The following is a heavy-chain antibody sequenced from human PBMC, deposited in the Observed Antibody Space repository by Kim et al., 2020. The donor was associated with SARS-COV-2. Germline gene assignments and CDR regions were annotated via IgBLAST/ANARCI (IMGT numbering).Heavy chain of an antibody. CDR1: GFTFSSYA. V-gene: IGHV3-30*04. D-gene: IGHD6-19*01. J-gene: IGHJ4*02. CDR2: ISYDGSNK. Sequence: GGSLRLSCAASGFTFSSYAMHWVRQAPGKGLEWVAVISYDGSNKYYVDSVKGRFTISRDNSKNTLYLQMNSLRAEDTAVYYCARVGAEYSSGFAFDYWGQGTLVTVSS. CDR3: ARVGAEYSSGFAFDY.